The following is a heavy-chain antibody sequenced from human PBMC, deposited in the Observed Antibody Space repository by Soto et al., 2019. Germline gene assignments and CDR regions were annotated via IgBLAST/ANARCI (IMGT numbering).Heavy chain of an antibody. CDR1: GFTFSSYG. CDR3: AREYSSGWYYFEY. CDR2: IWYDGSNK. V-gene: IGHV3-33*01. D-gene: IGHD6-19*01. J-gene: IGHJ4*02. Sequence: QVQLVESGGGVVQPGRSLRVSCAASGFTFSSYGMHWVRQAPGKGLEWVAVIWYDGSNKDYADSVKGRFTISRDNSKNMLYLQINSLRAEDTAVSYCAREYSSGWYYFEYWGQGTLVTVSS.